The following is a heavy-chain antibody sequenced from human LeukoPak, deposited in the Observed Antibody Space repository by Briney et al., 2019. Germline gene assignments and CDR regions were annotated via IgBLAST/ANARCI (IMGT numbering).Heavy chain of an antibody. CDR2: IIPILGIA. CDR3: ARAYSSSSGGGMDV. CDR1: GGTFSSYT. V-gene: IGHV1-69*02. J-gene: IGHJ6*02. Sequence: SVKVSCKASGGTFSSYTISWVRQAPGQGLEWMGRIIPILGIANYAQKFQGRVTITADKSTSTAYMELSSLRSEDTAVYYCARAYSSSSGGGMDVWGQGITVTVSS. D-gene: IGHD6-6*01.